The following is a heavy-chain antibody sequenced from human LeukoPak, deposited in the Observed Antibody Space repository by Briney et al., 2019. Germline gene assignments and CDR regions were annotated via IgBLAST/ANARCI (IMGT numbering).Heavy chain of an antibody. V-gene: IGHV3-7*01. CDR1: GFTFSSYW. Sequence: GGSLRLSCAASGFTFSSYWMSWVRQAPGKGLEWVANIKQDGSEKYYVDSVKGRFTISRGNAKNSLYLQMNSLRAEDTAVYYCARAAAGIYRRPNWFGPWGQGTLVTVSS. CDR2: IKQDGSEK. D-gene: IGHD6-13*01. CDR3: ARAAAGIYRRPNWFGP. J-gene: IGHJ5*02.